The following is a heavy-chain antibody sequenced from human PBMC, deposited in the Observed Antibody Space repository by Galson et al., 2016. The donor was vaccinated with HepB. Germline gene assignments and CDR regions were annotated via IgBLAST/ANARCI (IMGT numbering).Heavy chain of an antibody. CDR1: GGSFSGYY. CDR2: INHSGST. D-gene: IGHD3-10*01. Sequence: SETLSLTCAVYGGSFSGYYWSWIRQPPGKGLEWIGEINHSGSTNYNPSLKSRVTISVDTSKTEFYLKLSSVTAADTAIYYCAKRITMIRGDINWFDPWGPGTLVTVSS. V-gene: IGHV4-34*01. J-gene: IGHJ5*02. CDR3: AKRITMIRGDINWFDP.